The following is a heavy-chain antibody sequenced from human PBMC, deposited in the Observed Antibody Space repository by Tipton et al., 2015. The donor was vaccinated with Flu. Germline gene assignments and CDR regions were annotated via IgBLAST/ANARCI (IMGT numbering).Heavy chain of an antibody. Sequence: TLSLTCSASGASISSGGYYWTWIRQHPGKGLEWLGYIYHSGRTYYNPSLKSRVTMSVDTSNNQFSLKLTSVTAADTAVYYCARDVDGYNGHDYWGQGALVTVSS. CDR2: IYHSGRT. D-gene: IGHD5-24*01. CDR1: GASISSGGYY. J-gene: IGHJ4*02. CDR3: ARDVDGYNGHDY. V-gene: IGHV4-31*03.